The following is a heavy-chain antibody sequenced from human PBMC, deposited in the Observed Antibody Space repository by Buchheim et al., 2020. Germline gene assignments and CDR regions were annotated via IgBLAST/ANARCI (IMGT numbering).Heavy chain of an antibody. J-gene: IGHJ4*02. D-gene: IGHD3-3*01. CDR1: GFTFSSYG. CDR3: AKEITIFGVVPLTADY. Sequence: QMHLVESGGGVVQPGRSLRLSCAASGFTFSSYGMHWVRQAPGKGLEWVAVISYDGSNKYYADSVKGRFTIPRDNSKNTPYLQMNSLRAEDTAVYYCAKEITIFGVVPLTADYWGQGTL. CDR2: ISYDGSNK. V-gene: IGHV3-30*18.